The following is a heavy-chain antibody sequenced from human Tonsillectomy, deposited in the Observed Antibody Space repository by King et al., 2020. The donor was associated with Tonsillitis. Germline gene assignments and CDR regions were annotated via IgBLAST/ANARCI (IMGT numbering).Heavy chain of an antibody. D-gene: IGHD1-7*01. CDR2: ISSLGGDK. Sequence: VQLVESGGGLVQPGGSLRLSCSASGFTFSSYTMNWVRQAPGKGLEHVSAISSLGGDKYYADSVTGRFTISRYNSKDTLYLQLSSLRPEDTGVYYCVKGHWRLELRQNAFEIWGRGTMVSVSS. J-gene: IGHJ3*02. V-gene: IGHV3-64D*08. CDR1: GFTFSSYT. CDR3: VKGHWRLELRQNAFEI.